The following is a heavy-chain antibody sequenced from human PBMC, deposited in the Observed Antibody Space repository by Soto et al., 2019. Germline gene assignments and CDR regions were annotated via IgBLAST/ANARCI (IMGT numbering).Heavy chain of an antibody. CDR2: INAGNGNT. CDR3: ARARYCSSPSCKNWFDP. CDR1: GYTFTSYA. J-gene: IGHJ5*02. Sequence: ASVKVSCKASGYTFTSYAMHWVRQAPGQRLEWMGWINAGNGNTKYSQKFQGRVTITRDTSASTAYMELSSLRSEDTAVYYCARARYCSSPSCKNWFDPWGQGTMVTVSS. V-gene: IGHV1-3*01. D-gene: IGHD2-2*01.